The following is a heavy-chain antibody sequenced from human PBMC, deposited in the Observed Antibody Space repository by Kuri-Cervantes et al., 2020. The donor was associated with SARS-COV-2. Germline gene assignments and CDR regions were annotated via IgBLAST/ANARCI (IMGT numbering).Heavy chain of an antibody. V-gene: IGHV4-4*07. J-gene: IGHJ4*02. CDR1: GGSISSYY. CDR2: IYTSGST. D-gene: IGHD2-2*01. CDR3: ARATSFTSIYYYFDS. Sequence: SETLSLTCTVSGGSISSYYWSWIRQPAGKGLEWIGRIYTSGSTNYNPSLKSRATMSVDTSKNQFSLRLTSVTPADTAVYYCARATSFTSIYYYFDSWGQGNLVTVSS.